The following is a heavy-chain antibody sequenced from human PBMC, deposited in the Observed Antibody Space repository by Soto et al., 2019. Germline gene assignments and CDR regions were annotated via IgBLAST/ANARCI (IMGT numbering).Heavy chain of an antibody. J-gene: IGHJ4*02. CDR3: ARRFTCNWGEKFDY. CDR1: GDSVSSAHSY. Sequence: QVQMQYSGPGLVTPSETLARTCTVSGDSVSSAHSYWNWIRQPTGKAPEWIADFYYSGSTNYNPSLKRRVAIAGATSKNNFSLKLNSVTAADTVVYYGARRFTCNWGEKFDYWGQGNLVTVSS. CDR2: FYYSGST. D-gene: IGHD7-27*01. V-gene: IGHV4-61*03.